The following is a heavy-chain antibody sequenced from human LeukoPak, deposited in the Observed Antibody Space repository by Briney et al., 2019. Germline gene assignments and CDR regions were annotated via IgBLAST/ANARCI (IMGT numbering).Heavy chain of an antibody. CDR3: ARAGYSYDYGFDY. D-gene: IGHD5-18*01. V-gene: IGHV4-34*01. CDR1: GGSFSGYY. CDR2: INHSGST. Sequence: SETLSLTCAVYGGSFSGYYWSWIRQPPGKGLEWIGEINHSGSTNYNPSLKSRVTISVDTSKNQFSLKLSSVTAADTAVYYCARAGYSYDYGFDYWGQGTLVTVSS. J-gene: IGHJ4*02.